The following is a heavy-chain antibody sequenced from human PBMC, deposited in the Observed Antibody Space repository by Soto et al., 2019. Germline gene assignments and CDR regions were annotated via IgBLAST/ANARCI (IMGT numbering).Heavy chain of an antibody. CDR3: TTAGHGAHYYYYGMDV. D-gene: IGHD4-17*01. CDR1: GFTFSNAW. V-gene: IGHV3-15*01. Sequence: GGSLRLSCAASGFTFSNAWMSWVRQAPGKGLEWVGRIKSKTDGGKTVYAAPVKGRFTISRDDSKNTLYLQMNSLKTEDTAVYYCTTAGHGAHYYYYGMDVWGQGTTVTVSS. J-gene: IGHJ6*02. CDR2: IKSKTDGGKT.